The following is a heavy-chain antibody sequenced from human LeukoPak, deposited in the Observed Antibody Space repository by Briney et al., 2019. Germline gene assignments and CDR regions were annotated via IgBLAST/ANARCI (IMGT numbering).Heavy chain of an antibody. D-gene: IGHD3-22*01. V-gene: IGHV4-4*07. CDR1: GVSFSSYY. Sequence: SETLSLTCTVSGVSFSSYYWSWIRQPAGKGLEWIGRIYTGGSTNYNPSLKSRVTISVDKSKNQFSLKLSSVTAADTAVYYCARDLGYYDTDYWGQGTLVTVSS. J-gene: IGHJ4*02. CDR2: IYTGGST. CDR3: ARDLGYYDTDY.